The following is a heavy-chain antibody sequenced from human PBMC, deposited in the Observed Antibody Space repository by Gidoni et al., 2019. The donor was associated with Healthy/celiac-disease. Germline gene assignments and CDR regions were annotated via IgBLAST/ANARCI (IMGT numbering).Heavy chain of an antibody. Sequence: QVQLPESGPGLVKPSETLSLTCTVSGGSISSYYWSWIRQPAGKGLEWIGRIYTSGSTNYNPSLKSRVTMSVDTSKNQFSLKLSSVTAADTAVYYCARDGATMIRDAFDIWGQGTMVTVSS. CDR2: IYTSGST. V-gene: IGHV4-4*07. CDR1: GGSISSYY. D-gene: IGHD1-26*01. CDR3: ARDGATMIRDAFDI. J-gene: IGHJ3*02.